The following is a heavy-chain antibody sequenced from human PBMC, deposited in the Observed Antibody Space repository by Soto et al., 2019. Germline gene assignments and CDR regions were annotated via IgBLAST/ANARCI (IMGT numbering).Heavy chain of an antibody. CDR2: IIPIFGTA. V-gene: IGHV1-69*13. CDR1: GGTFSSYA. CDR3: ARDRDPATGDNWFDT. Sequence: SVKVSCKASGGTFSSYAISWVRQAPGQGLEWMGGIIPIFGTANYAQKFQGRVTITADESTSTAYMELSSLRSEDTAVYYCARDRDPATGDNWFDTWGQGTLVTVSS. J-gene: IGHJ5*02. D-gene: IGHD7-27*01.